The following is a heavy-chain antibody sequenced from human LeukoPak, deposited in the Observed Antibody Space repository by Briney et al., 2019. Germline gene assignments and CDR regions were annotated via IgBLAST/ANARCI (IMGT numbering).Heavy chain of an antibody. D-gene: IGHD6-13*01. CDR2: INPNSGGT. CDR3: ARDPLDSSSWYSYFDY. V-gene: IGHV1-2*02. Sequence: ASVKVSCKASGYTFTGYYMHWVRQAPGQGLGWMGWINPNSGGTNYAQKFQGRVTMTRDTSISTAYMELSRLRSDDTAVYYCARDPLDSSSWYSYFDYWGQGTLVTVSS. CDR1: GYTFTGYY. J-gene: IGHJ4*02.